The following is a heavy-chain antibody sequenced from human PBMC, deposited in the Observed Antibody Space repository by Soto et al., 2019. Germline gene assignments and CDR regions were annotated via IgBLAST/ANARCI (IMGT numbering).Heavy chain of an antibody. CDR3: ARGLNGYLHYFDY. J-gene: IGHJ4*02. CDR1: GYTFTSYA. V-gene: IGHV1-3*01. CDR2: INAGNGNT. Sequence: GASVKVYCKASGYTFTSYAMHWVCQAPGQRLEWMGWINAGNGNTKYSQKFLGRVTITRDTSASTAYMELSSLRSEDTAVYYCARGLNGYLHYFDYWGQGTPVTVSS. D-gene: IGHD5-18*01.